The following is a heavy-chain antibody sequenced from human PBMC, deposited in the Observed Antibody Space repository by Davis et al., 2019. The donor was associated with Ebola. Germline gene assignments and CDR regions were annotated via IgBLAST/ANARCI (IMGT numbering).Heavy chain of an antibody. D-gene: IGHD3-10*01. CDR3: ARARGLELLWFGESFDY. J-gene: IGHJ4*02. CDR1: GGSITSGDYY. CDR2: IFYSGTT. Sequence: SETLSLTCTVSGGSITSGDYYWNWIRQSPGRGLEWIGYIFYSGTTYYNSSLKSRVTISVDTSKNQFSLKLSSVTAADTAVYYCARARGLELLWFGESFDYWGQGTLVTVSS. V-gene: IGHV4-30-4*01.